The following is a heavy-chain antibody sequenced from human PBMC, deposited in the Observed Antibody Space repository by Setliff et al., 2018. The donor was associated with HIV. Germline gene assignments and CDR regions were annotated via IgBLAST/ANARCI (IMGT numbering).Heavy chain of an antibody. V-gene: IGHV4-34*01. CDR2: IKHSGST. CDR1: GGSFSDYY. D-gene: IGHD2-8*01. J-gene: IGHJ3*02. Sequence: SETLSLTCAVHGGSFSDYYWTWIRQPPGKGLEWIGEIKHSGSTNYNPSLKSRVTISLDKSENQFSLKLTSVTAADTAIYYCARHFWPHANAWYRDAFDMWGQGTMVTVSS. CDR3: ARHFWPHANAWYRDAFDM.